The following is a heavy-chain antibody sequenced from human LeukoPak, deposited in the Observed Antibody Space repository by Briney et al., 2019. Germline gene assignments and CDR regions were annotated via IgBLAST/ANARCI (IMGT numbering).Heavy chain of an antibody. CDR3: AKDGQGLTYYFDY. J-gene: IGHJ4*02. Sequence: QAGGSLRLSSAASGFTFSSYGMHWVRQAPGKGLEWVAVISYDGSNKYYADSVKGRFTISRDNSKNTLYLQMNSLRAEDTAVYYCAKDGQGLTYYFDYWGQGTLVTVSS. D-gene: IGHD1-14*01. CDR2: ISYDGSNK. CDR1: GFTFSSYG. V-gene: IGHV3-30*18.